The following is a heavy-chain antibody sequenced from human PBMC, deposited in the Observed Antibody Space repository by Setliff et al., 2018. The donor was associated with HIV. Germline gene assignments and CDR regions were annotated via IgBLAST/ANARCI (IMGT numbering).Heavy chain of an antibody. D-gene: IGHD3-10*01. CDR3: ARNTRAGDFDY. J-gene: IGHJ4*02. CDR1: GVSFGSSDYY. CDR2: FYYSGST. V-gene: IGHV4-39*01. Sequence: SETLSLTCTVSGVSFGSSDYYRAWIRQPPGKGLEWIGSFYYSGSTYYNPSLKSRVTISVDTSKNQFSLRLTSVTAADTVVYYCARNTRAGDFDYWGQGTLVTVSS.